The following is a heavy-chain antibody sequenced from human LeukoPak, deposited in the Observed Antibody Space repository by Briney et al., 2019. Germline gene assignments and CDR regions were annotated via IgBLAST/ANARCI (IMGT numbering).Heavy chain of an antibody. Sequence: SETLSLTCSVSGYSITSGFYWGWIRQTPGKALEWIGSMYHSGSTYYNPSLESRVTLSVDTSRNQFSLKLTSVTAADTALYFCARDGGGRLDYYFDFWGQGSLVTVSS. V-gene: IGHV4-38-2*02. J-gene: IGHJ4*02. D-gene: IGHD3/OR15-3a*01. CDR2: MYHSGST. CDR3: ARDGGGRLDYYFDF. CDR1: GYSITSGFY.